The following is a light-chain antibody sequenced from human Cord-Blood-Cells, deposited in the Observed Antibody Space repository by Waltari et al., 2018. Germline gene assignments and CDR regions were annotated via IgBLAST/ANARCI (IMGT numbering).Light chain of an antibody. V-gene: IGLV2-14*01. CDR3: SSYTSSSTYV. CDR2: DVS. CDR1: SSDVGGYNY. J-gene: IGLJ1*01. Sequence: QSALTQPASVSGSPGQSITISCTGTSSDVGGYNYVSWYQQHPGKAPNLMIYDVSNRSSVVSYRFSGSKSGNTASLTISGLQAEDEADYYCSSYTSSSTYVFGTGTKVTVL.